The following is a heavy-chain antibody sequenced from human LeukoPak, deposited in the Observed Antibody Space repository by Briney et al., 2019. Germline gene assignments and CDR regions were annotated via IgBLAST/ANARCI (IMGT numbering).Heavy chain of an antibody. J-gene: IGHJ4*02. D-gene: IGHD1/OR15-1a*01. CDR3: VNGNSFDS. V-gene: IGHV3-7*03. CDR2: IHPDGSQI. CDR1: GFTFSNSW. Sequence: PGGSLRLSCRASGFTFSNSWMSWVRQAPGKRLECVGNIHPDGSQIFYGASVTGRFTISRDNSDNSLFLQMNSLRAEDTAVYYCVNGNSFDSWGQGTLVTVSS.